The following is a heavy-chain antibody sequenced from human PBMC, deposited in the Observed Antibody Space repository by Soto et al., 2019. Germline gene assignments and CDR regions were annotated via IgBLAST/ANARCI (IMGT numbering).Heavy chain of an antibody. V-gene: IGHV4-31*03. CDR2: IDYSGST. J-gene: IGHJ5*02. D-gene: IGHD1-26*01. CDR1: GGSINRGGYC. Sequence: TSETLSLTCTVSGGSINRGGYCWTWIRQHPGKGLEWIGYIDYSGSTYSNPSLKRRVSISVDTPKNQFSLKLSSVTAADTAVYFCVRESRSPKWFDPWGQGTLVTVSS. CDR3: VRESRSPKWFDP.